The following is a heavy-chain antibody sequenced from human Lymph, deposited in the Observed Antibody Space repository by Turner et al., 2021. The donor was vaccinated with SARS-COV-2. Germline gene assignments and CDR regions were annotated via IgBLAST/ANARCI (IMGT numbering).Heavy chain of an antibody. Sequence: QVQLVESGGGVVQPGRSLRLSCAASGFTFSSHGMHWVRQAPGKGLEWVAVIWYDGSYKYYAESVKGRFPLSRDKFKNPLFPQMNSLRAEDTAVYYFAKEGDALAGGMDVWGQGTTVTVSS. CDR1: GFTFSSHG. J-gene: IGHJ6*02. CDR2: IWYDGSYK. V-gene: IGHV3-33*03. D-gene: IGHD2-15*01. CDR3: AKEGDALAGGMDV.